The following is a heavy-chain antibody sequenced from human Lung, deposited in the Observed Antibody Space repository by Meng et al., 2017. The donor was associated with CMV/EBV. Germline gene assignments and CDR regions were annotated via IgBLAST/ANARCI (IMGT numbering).Heavy chain of an antibody. D-gene: IGHD3-3*01. CDR3: ARGIFGVVDY. V-gene: IGHV4-38-2*02. CDR2: IHHTGSS. Sequence: SETLSLXCTVSDYSISSGFYWGCVRQPPGKGLEWIGSIHHTGSSYYNPSLKSRVTLSVDTSKNQFSLKVTSVTAADTAVYYCARGIFGVVDYWGQGKLV. CDR1: DYSISSGFY. J-gene: IGHJ4*02.